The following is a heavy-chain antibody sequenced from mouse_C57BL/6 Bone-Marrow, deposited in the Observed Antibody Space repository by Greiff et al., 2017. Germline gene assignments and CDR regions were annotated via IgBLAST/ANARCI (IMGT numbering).Heavy chain of an antibody. CDR1: GYTFTDYY. CDR2: INPNNGGT. Sequence: VQLQQSGPELVKPGASVKISCKASGYTFTDYYMNWVKQSHGKSLEWIGDINPNNGGTSYNQKFKGKATLTVDKSSSTAYMELRSLTSEDSAVYYCARGDYYGRRLFAYWGQGTLVTVSA. J-gene: IGHJ3*01. V-gene: IGHV1-26*01. CDR3: ARGDYYGRRLFAY. D-gene: IGHD1-1*01.